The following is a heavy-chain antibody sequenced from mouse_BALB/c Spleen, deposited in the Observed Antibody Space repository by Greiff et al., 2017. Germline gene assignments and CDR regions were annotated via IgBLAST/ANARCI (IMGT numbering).Heavy chain of an antibody. J-gene: IGHJ4*01. D-gene: IGHD3-1*01. CDR1: GFTFSSYY. Sequence: EVKLMESGGGLVKLGGSLKLSCAASGFTFSSYYMSWVRQTPEKRLELVAAINSNGGSTYYPDTVKGRFTISRDNAKNTLYLQMSSLKSEDTALYYCARHSSGWFYAMDYWGQGTSVTVSS. V-gene: IGHV5-6-2*01. CDR3: ARHSSGWFYAMDY. CDR2: INSNGGST.